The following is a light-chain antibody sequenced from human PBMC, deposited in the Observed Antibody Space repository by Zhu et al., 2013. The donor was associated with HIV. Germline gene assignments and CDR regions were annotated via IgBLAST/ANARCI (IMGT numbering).Light chain of an antibody. CDR2: DAS. Sequence: AIQLTQSPSSLSASVGDRVTITCRASQGISSALAWYQQKPGKAPKVLIFDASSLESGVPSRFSGSGSGTDFTLTITSLQPEDFATYYCQQYKGFPWTFGQGTNIEIK. V-gene: IGKV1-13*02. J-gene: IGKJ1*01. CDR3: QQYKGFPWT. CDR1: QGISSA.